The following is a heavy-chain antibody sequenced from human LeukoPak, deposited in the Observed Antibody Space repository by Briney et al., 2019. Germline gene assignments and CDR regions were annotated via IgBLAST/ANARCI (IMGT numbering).Heavy chain of an antibody. D-gene: IGHD4-23*01. V-gene: IGHV4-61*05. CDR2: MFYGGST. CDR1: GGSISSSSTY. Sequence: SETLSLTCTVSGGSISSSSTYWGWIRPRPGKGLEWIGYMFYGGSTNHNPSLKSRATTSGDTSKNQFSLRLSSVTAADSAVYYCARHKVHDFCGSDWYFDLWGRGTLATVSS. J-gene: IGHJ2*01. CDR3: ARHKVHDFCGSDWYFDL.